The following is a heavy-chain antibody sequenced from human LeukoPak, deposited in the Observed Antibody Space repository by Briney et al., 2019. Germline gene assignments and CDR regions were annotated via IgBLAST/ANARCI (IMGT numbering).Heavy chain of an antibody. CDR1: GFTFSSYG. D-gene: IGHD3-22*01. Sequence: GGSLRLSCAASGFTFSSYGMHWVRQAPGKGLEWVAVISYDGSNKYYADSVKGRFTISRDNSKNTLYLQMNSLRAEDTAVYYCARGGGHHSRGGRPYYYDSSGYSYTFDYWGQGTLVTVSS. CDR2: ISYDGSNK. J-gene: IGHJ4*02. V-gene: IGHV3-30*03. CDR3: ARGGGHHSRGGRPYYYDSSGYSYTFDY.